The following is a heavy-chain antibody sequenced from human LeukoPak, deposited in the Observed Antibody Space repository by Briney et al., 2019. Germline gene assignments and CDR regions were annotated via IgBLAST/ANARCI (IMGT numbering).Heavy chain of an antibody. CDR1: GGSISSYY. Sequence: SETLSLTCTVSGGSISSYYWSWIWQPPGKGLEWIGYIYYSGSTNYNPSLKSRVTISVDTSKNQFSLKLSSVTAADTAVYYCARFLLIAAAGQYYYYGMDVWGQGITVTVSS. CDR3: ARFLLIAAAGQYYYYGMDV. D-gene: IGHD6-13*01. CDR2: IYYSGST. V-gene: IGHV4-59*08. J-gene: IGHJ6*02.